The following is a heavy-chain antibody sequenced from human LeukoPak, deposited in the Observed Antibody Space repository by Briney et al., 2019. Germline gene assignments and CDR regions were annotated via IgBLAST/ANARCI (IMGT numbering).Heavy chain of an antibody. Sequence: GASVKVSCKASGYTFTSYDINWVRQATGQGLEWMGWMNPNSGNTGYAQKFQGRVTMTRNTSISTAYMELGSLRSEDTAVYYCARAYALSGSRFDPWGQGTLVTVSS. CDR3: ARAYALSGSRFDP. CDR2: MNPNSGNT. J-gene: IGHJ5*02. V-gene: IGHV1-8*01. CDR1: GYTFTSYD. D-gene: IGHD1-26*01.